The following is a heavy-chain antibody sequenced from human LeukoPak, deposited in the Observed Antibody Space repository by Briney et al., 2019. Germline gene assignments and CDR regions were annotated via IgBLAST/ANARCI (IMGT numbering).Heavy chain of an antibody. CDR3: AHTLPGGINFSFDY. D-gene: IGHD1-26*01. CDR2: IIPSLGTA. CDR1: GDTFSSSA. V-gene: IGHV1-69*13. Sequence: SVKVSCKVFGDTFSSSAISWVRQAPGQGLECMGGIIPSLGTANYARKFRGRVTITADESTSTAYMELSSLTSDDAVVYYCAHTLPGGINFSFDYWGQGTLVTVSS. J-gene: IGHJ4*02.